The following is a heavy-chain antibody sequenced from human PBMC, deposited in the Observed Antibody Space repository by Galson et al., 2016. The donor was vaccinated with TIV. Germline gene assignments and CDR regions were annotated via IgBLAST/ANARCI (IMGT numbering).Heavy chain of an antibody. V-gene: IGHV3-30*02. CDR1: GFTFSEYG. J-gene: IGHJ4*02. CDR3: AKDPWFEQVSLN. CDR2: IRHDESDK. D-gene: IGHD3-10*01. Sequence: SLRLSCAASGFTFSEYGMHWVRQAPGKGLELVSFIRHDESDKYYADSVKGRFTISRDSSKNTMYPQMNSLRVEDTGVYYCAKDPWFEQVSLNWGQGTLVTVSS.